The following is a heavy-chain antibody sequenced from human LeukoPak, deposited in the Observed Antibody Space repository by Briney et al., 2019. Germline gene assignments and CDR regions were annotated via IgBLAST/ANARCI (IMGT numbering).Heavy chain of an antibody. V-gene: IGHV4-39*01. CDR3: VRHPGARRDRPLGYHFDSSGYYYFDY. CDR1: GDSIGSISSRSYY. CDR2: IYYSGST. Sequence: SETLSLTCTVSGDSIGSISSRSYYWGWIRQSPGKGPEWNGSIYYSGSTDYRPSLKRRITISVDMSKNHSSLTLRSVTATDTAVYFCVRHPGARRDRPLGYHFDSSGYYYFDYWGQGTLVTVSS. D-gene: IGHD3-22*01. J-gene: IGHJ4*02.